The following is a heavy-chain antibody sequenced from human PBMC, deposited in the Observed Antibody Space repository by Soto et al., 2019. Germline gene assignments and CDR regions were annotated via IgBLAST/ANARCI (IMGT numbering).Heavy chain of an antibody. J-gene: IGHJ6*02. V-gene: IGHV4-59*01. CDR2: IYYSGST. CDR3: VRDRASNWGFPGYCPYGIEV. CDR1: GGSISSYY. D-gene: IGHD7-27*01. Sequence: ETLSLTCTVSGGSISSYYWSWLRQPPGKGLEWIGDIYYSGSTNYNPSLTSRVTISVDTSKNQFSLKLSSVTAADTAVYYGVRDRASNWGFPGYCPYGIEVWRQGRXFPVSS.